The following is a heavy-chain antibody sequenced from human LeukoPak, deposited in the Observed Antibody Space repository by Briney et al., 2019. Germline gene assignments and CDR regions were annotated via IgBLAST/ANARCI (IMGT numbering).Heavy chain of an antibody. J-gene: IGHJ4*02. V-gene: IGHV4-34*01. CDR1: GGSFSGYY. Sequence: PSETLSLTCAVYGGSFSGYYWSWIRQPPGKGLXXXXXXNHSGSTNYNPSLKSRVTISVDTSKNQFSLKLSSVTAADTAVYYCARGRSGYSYGYYFDYWGQGTLVTVSS. D-gene: IGHD5-18*01. CDR2: XNHSGST. CDR3: ARGRSGYSYGYYFDY.